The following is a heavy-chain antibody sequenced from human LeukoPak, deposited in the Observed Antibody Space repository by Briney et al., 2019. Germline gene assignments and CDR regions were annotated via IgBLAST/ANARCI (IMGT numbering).Heavy chain of an antibody. CDR1: GGSISSGGYY. CDR3: ARGLTPFDYDFWSGYFDY. J-gene: IGHJ4*02. CDR2: IYHSGST. V-gene: IGHV4-39*07. Sequence: SETLSLTCTVSGGSISSGGYYWSWIRQHPGKGLEWIGSIYHSGSTYYNPSLKSRVTISVDTSKNQFSLKLSSVTAADTAVYYCARGLTPFDYDFWSGYFDYWGQGTLVTVSS. D-gene: IGHD3-3*01.